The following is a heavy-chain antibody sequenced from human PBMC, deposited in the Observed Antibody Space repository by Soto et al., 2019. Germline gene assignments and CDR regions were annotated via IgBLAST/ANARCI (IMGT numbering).Heavy chain of an antibody. CDR3: ARAAPGDFACMDV. J-gene: IGHJ6*02. V-gene: IGHV3-74*01. CDR2: INSDGSST. D-gene: IGHD3-3*01. CDR1: GLTFSSYW. Sequence: PGGSLRLSCAASGLTFSSYWMHWVRQAPGKGLVWVSRINSDGSSTSYADSVKGRFTISRDNAKNTLYLQMNSLRAEDTAVYYCARAAPGDFACMDVWGQGTTVTV.